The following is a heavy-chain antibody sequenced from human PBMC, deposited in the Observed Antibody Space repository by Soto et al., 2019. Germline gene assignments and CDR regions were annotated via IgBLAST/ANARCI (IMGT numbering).Heavy chain of an antibody. D-gene: IGHD1-26*01. CDR2: IKSQGEGGIT. J-gene: IGHJ5*01. V-gene: IGHV3-15*01. CDR1: GSSFRDAW. Sequence: GGSRRLSWAACGSSFRDAWIPWVRQAPGKRLEWVGRIKSQGEGGITEYGAPVKGRFTISRDDSENTLHLQMNSLKTEDTAVYYCATFRSYSDSWGHGTLVTVSS. CDR3: ATFRSYSDS.